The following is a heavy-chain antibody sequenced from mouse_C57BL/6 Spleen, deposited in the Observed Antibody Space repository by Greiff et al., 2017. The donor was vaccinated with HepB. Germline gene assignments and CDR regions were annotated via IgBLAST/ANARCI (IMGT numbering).Heavy chain of an antibody. V-gene: IGHV1-82*01. CDR3: ARERPSMDY. CDR2: IYPGDGDT. CDR1: GYAFSSSW. Sequence: VQLQQSGPELVKPGASVKISCKASGYAFSSSWMNWVKQRPGKGLEWIGRIYPGDGDTNYNGKFKGKATLTADKSSSTAYMQLSSLTSEDSAVYFCARERPSMDYWGQGTSVTVSS. J-gene: IGHJ4*01.